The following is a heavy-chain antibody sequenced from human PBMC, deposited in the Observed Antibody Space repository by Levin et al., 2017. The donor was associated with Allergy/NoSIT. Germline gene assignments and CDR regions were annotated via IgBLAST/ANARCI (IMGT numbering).Heavy chain of an antibody. J-gene: IGHJ3*01. CDR1: GFTFGDYA. V-gene: IGHV3-23*01. D-gene: IGHD6-25*01. Sequence: GGSLRLSCAASGFTFGDYAMAWVRQAPGKGLEWVSVITGGGGTTYYGDSVKGRFTVSRDNSKNTVYLELNSLGAEETAVYYCAKKQGGTSGFSFDVWGQGIMVTVSS. CDR3: AKKQGGTSGFSFDV. CDR2: ITGGGGTT.